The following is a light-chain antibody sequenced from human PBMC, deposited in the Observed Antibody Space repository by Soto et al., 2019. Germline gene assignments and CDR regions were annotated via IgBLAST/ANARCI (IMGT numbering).Light chain of an antibody. CDR1: SSDFGTYNY. CDR3: QVCDNISDHHWV. V-gene: IGLV2-14*01. J-gene: IGLJ3*02. CDR2: EVS. Sequence: QSALTQPASVSGSPGQSITISCTGTSSDFGTYNYVSWYQQHPGKVPKLMIYEVSNRPSGVSSRFSGSNPGNTATLTISRIEAGDEADYYCQVCDNISDHHWVFGGGTKLTVL.